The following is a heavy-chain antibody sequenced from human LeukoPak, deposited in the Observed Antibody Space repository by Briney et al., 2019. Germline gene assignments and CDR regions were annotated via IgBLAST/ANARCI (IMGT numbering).Heavy chain of an antibody. Sequence: PGGSLRLSCAASGFTFSSYSMNWVRQAPGKGLEWVSYISSSSSTIYYADSVKGRFTISRDNAKNSLYLQMNSLRAEDTAVYYCAREDYGGNSNYWGQGTLATVSS. J-gene: IGHJ4*02. CDR3: AREDYGGNSNY. V-gene: IGHV3-48*04. CDR1: GFTFSSYS. CDR2: ISSSSSTI. D-gene: IGHD4-23*01.